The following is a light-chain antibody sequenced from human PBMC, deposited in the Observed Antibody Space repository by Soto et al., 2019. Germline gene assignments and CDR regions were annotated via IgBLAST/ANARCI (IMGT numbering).Light chain of an antibody. V-gene: IGKV2-28*01. CDR1: QSLLHSNGYNY. J-gene: IGKJ2*01. CDR2: LGS. CDR3: TQALQAPYT. Sequence: DIVMTQSPLSLPVTPGEPASISCRSSQSLLHSNGYNYLDWYLQNPGQSPQLLIYLGSNRASGVPDRFSGSGTSTDFTLKISRVEAEDVGFYYCTQALQAPYTFGQGTKLEIK.